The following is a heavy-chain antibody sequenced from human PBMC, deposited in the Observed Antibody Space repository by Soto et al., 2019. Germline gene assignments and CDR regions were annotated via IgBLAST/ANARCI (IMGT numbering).Heavy chain of an antibody. V-gene: IGHV3-21*01. J-gene: IGHJ4*02. CDR3: ARGERGGYDFWSGASGDVLDY. CDR2: ISSSSSYI. CDR1: GFTFSSYS. Sequence: GGSLRLSCAASGFTFSSYSMNWVRQAPGKGLEWVSSISSSSSYIYYADSVKGRFTISRDNAKNSLYLQMNSLRAEDTAVYYCARGERGGYDFWSGASGDVLDYWGQGTLVTVSS. D-gene: IGHD3-3*01.